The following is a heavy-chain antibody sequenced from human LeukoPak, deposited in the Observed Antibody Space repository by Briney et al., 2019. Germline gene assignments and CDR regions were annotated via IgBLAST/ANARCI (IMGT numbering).Heavy chain of an antibody. CDR3: AIRFGSKGYWYFDL. CDR2: ISYDGSNK. CDR1: GFTFSSYG. D-gene: IGHD3-3*01. J-gene: IGHJ2*01. Sequence: GGSLRLSCAASGFTFSSYGMHWVRQAPGKGLEWVAVISYDGSNKYYADSVKGRFTTSRDNSKNTLYLQMNSLRAEDTAVYYCAIRFGSKGYWYFDLWGRGTLVTVSS. V-gene: IGHV3-30*03.